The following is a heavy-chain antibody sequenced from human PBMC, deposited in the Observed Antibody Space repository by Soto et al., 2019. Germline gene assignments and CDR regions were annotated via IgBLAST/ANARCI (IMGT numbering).Heavy chain of an antibody. V-gene: IGHV3-23*01. CDR2: ISGSGGST. CDR1: GFTFSSYA. CDR3: AGSTYYYGSGSYYSIY. J-gene: IGHJ4*02. Sequence: EVQLLESGGGLVQPGGSLRLSCAASGFTFSSYAMSWVRQAPGKGLEWVSAISGSGGSTYYADSVKGRFTISRDNSKNTLYLQMNSLRAEDTAVYYCAGSTYYYGSGSYYSIYLGQGTLVTVSS. D-gene: IGHD3-10*01.